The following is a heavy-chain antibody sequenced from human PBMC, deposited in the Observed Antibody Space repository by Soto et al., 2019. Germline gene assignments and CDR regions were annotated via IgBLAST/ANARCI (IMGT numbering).Heavy chain of an antibody. V-gene: IGHV4-39*01. J-gene: IGHJ6*02. CDR1: GGSISSSSYY. D-gene: IGHD1-26*01. CDR3: ARRGLGANIYYYYGMDV. CDR2: IYYSGST. Sequence: SETLSLTCTVSGGSISSSSYYWGWIRQPPGKGLEWIGSIYYSGSTYYNPSLKSRVTISVDTSKNQFSLKLSSVTAADTAVYYCARRGLGANIYYYYGMDVWGQGTTVTVSS.